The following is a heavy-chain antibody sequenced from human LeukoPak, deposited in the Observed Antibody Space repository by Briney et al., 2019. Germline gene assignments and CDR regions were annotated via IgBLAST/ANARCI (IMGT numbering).Heavy chain of an antibody. Sequence: GGSLRLSCAASGFNFSSYWMNWVRQAPGKGLEWVANISQDGSEKDYVDSVKGRFTISRDNAKKSLYLQMNSLRAEDTAVYYCARDYGGPNYYYYMDVWGKGTTVTVSS. D-gene: IGHD4-23*01. CDR2: ISQDGSEK. CDR3: ARDYGGPNYYYYMDV. V-gene: IGHV3-7*01. J-gene: IGHJ6*03. CDR1: GFNFSSYW.